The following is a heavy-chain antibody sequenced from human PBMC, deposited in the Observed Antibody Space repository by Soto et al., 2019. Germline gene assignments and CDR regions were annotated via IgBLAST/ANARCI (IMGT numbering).Heavy chain of an antibody. J-gene: IGHJ4*02. CDR1: ESTVSRDW. CDR3: ATLASSWGIAAAGAPFDY. D-gene: IGHD6-13*01. V-gene: IGHV3-7*03. Sequence: PVGSLRLSCAIFESTVSRDWMNWVRQAPGKGLEWVAHINQDGGEKYYVDSVKGRFTISRDNAKNSLYLQMDSLRAEDTAVYYCATLASSWGIAAAGAPFDYWGQGTLVTVSS. CDR2: INQDGGEK.